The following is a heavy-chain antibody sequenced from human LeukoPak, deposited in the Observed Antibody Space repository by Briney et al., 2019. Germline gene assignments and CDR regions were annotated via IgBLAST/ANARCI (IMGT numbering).Heavy chain of an antibody. CDR2: IYPYDSNT. CDR3: ARPRGYSYGTYFDY. D-gene: IGHD5-18*01. J-gene: IGHJ4*02. V-gene: IGHV5-51*01. Sequence: GESLKISCKGSGYSFTSYWIGWVRQVPGEGLEWMGIIYPYDSNTRYGPSFQGQVTISADKSVSTAYLQWSSLKASDTAMYYCARPRGYSYGTYFDYWGQGTLVTVSS. CDR1: GYSFTSYW.